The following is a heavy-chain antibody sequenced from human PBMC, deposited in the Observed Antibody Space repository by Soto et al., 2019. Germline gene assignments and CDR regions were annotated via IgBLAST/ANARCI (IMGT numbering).Heavy chain of an antibody. D-gene: IGHD4-17*01. Sequence: SETLSLTCTVSGGSISSSSYKWGWIRQSPGKGLEWIGSINYSGSTYYNPSLKSQVTISVDTSKNQFSPKLSSVTAADTAVYYCAKDMKWGGMTTIHYFDSWGQGTQVTVSS. J-gene: IGHJ4*02. CDR1: GGSISSSSYK. CDR2: INYSGST. CDR3: AKDMKWGGMTTIHYFDS. V-gene: IGHV4-39*02.